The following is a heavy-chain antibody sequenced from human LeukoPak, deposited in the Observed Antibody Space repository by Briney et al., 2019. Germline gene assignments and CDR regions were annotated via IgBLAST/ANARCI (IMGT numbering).Heavy chain of an antibody. V-gene: IGHV3-33*06. CDR1: GFTFSSYG. D-gene: IGHD6-19*01. CDR3: AKAPLAVAGTIDY. Sequence: GRSLRLSCAASGFTFSSYGMHWVRQAPGKGLVWVEVIWYDGSNKYYADSGKGRFTISRDNSKNTLYLQMNRLRAEDTALYYCAKAPLAVAGTIDYWGQGTLVTVSS. J-gene: IGHJ4*02. CDR2: IWYDGSNK.